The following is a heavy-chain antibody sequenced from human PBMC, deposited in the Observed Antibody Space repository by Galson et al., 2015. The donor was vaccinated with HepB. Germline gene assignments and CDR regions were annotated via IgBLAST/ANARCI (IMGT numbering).Heavy chain of an antibody. CDR2: IIPILGIA. CDR3: ARRGRGAAAGTSFDY. D-gene: IGHD6-13*01. CDR1: GGTFSSYT. J-gene: IGHJ4*02. Sequence: SVKVSCKASGGTFSSYTVSWVRQAPGQGLEWMGRIIPILGIANYAQKFQGRVTITADESTSTAYMELSSLRSEDTAVYYCARRGRGAAAGTSFDYWGQGTLVTVSS. V-gene: IGHV1-69*02.